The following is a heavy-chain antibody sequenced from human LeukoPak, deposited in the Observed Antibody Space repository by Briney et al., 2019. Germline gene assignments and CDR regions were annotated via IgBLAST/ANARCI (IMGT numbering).Heavy chain of an antibody. CDR1: GGSISSYY. CDR2: IYYSGST. D-gene: IGHD5-18*01. V-gene: IGHV4-59*12. J-gene: IGHJ4*02. Sequence: SETLSLTCTVSGGSISSYYWSWIRQPPGKGLEWIGYIYYSGSTNYNPSLKSRVTISVDTSKNQFSLKLNSVTAADTAVYYCARGRGTWIQFDYWGQGTLVTVSS. CDR3: ARGRGTWIQFDY.